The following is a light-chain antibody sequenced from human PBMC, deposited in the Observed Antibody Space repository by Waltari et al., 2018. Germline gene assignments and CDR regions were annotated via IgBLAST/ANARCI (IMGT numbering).Light chain of an antibody. V-gene: IGKV1-9*01. CDR1: QVISSY. CDR3: QHFNSYPLT. Sequence: DIQLTESPVFLSAAVGDRGTITCRASQVISSYLAWYQQKPGKAPNLLIHSASTLQSGVASRFRGSGSGTEFTLTISSLQPEDFATYYCQHFNSYPLTFGGGTKVEIK. J-gene: IGKJ4*01. CDR2: SAS.